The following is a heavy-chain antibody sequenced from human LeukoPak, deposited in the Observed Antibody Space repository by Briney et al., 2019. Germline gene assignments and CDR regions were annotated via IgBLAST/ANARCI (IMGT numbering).Heavy chain of an antibody. Sequence: SETLSLTCTVSGYSISSGYYWGWIRQPPGKGLEWIGSIYHSGSTYYNPSLKSRVTISVDTSKNQFSLKLSSVTAADTAAYYCARDDYDYVWGSYRNFDYWGQGTLVTVSS. V-gene: IGHV4-38-2*02. J-gene: IGHJ4*02. CDR1: GYSISSGYY. CDR3: ARDDYDYVWGSYRNFDY. CDR2: IYHSGST. D-gene: IGHD3-16*02.